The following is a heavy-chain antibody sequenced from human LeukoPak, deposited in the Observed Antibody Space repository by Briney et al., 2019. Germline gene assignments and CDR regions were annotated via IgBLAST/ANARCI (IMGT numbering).Heavy chain of an antibody. V-gene: IGHV3-23*01. CDR3: ATRLPEYQLLPISDY. Sequence: GGSLRLSCAASGFTFSSYAMIWVRQAPGKGLEWVSDISGSGGSTYYADSVKGRFTISRDNSKNTLYLQMNSLRAEDTAVYYCATRLPEYQLLPISDYWGQGTLVTVSS. D-gene: IGHD2-2*01. J-gene: IGHJ4*02. CDR1: GFTFSSYA. CDR2: ISGSGGST.